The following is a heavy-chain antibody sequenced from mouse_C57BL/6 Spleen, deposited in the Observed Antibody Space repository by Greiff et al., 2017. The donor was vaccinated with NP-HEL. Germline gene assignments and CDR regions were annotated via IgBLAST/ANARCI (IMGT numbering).Heavy chain of an antibody. J-gene: IGHJ2*01. D-gene: IGHD4-1*01. Sequence: DVKLVESGGDLVKPGGSLKLSCAASGFTFSSYGMSWVRQTPDKRLEWVATISSGGSYTYYPDSVKGRFTISRDNAKNTLYLQMSSLKSEDTAMYYCARRAGRYFDYWGQGTTLTVSS. CDR1: GFTFSSYG. CDR3: ARRAGRYFDY. V-gene: IGHV5-6*02. CDR2: ISSGGSYT.